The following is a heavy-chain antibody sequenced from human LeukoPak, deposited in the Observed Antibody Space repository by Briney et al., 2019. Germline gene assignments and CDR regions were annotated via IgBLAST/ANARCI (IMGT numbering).Heavy chain of an antibody. CDR3: AKLVSSGWPFDY. D-gene: IGHD6-19*01. J-gene: IGHJ4*02. CDR2: ISYDGSNK. CDR1: GLIFSSYG. Sequence: GGSLRLSCAASGLIFSSYGMHWVRQAPGKGLEWVAVISYDGSNKYYADSVKGRFTISRDNSKNTLYLQMNSLRAEDTAVYYCAKLVSSGWPFDYWGQGTLVTVSS. V-gene: IGHV3-30*18.